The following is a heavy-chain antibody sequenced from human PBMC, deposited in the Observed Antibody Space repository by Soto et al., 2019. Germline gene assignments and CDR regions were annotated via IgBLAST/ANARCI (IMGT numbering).Heavy chain of an antibody. V-gene: IGHV4-30-4*01. J-gene: IGHJ4*02. D-gene: IGHD3-22*01. Sequence: PSETLSLTCTVSGGSVSSGDYSWTWIRQPPGKGLEWIGYNYYSGITYYNPSLKSRVTISVDRSKNQFSLKLSSVTAADTAVYYCARVSGDSSGYYFYYFAYWGQGTLVTVSS. CDR1: GGSVSSGDYS. CDR3: ARVSGDSSGYYFYYFAY. CDR2: NYYSGIT.